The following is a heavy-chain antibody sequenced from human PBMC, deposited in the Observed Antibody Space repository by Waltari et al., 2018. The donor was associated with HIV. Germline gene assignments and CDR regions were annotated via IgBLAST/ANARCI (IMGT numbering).Heavy chain of an antibody. V-gene: IGHV3-9*01. CDR3: TKDLGSWPTRPAAFDS. Sequence: EVQLVESGGGLVQPGGSLRLACSAAGFTFDVFGMHWVRHAPGMGLEWVAGIRWNSEATAYAESVKGRVSISRDNVKNSLYLEMNRLTVGDTAFYFCTKDLGSWPTRPAAFDSWGQGTLVTVSS. J-gene: IGHJ4*02. CDR2: IRWNSEAT. CDR1: GFTFDVFG. D-gene: IGHD3-16*01.